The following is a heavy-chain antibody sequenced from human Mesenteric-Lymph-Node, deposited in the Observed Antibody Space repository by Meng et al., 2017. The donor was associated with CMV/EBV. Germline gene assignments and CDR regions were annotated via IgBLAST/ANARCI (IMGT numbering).Heavy chain of an antibody. CDR2: IIPIFVTA. D-gene: IGHD3-10*01. V-gene: IGHV1-69*05. Sequence: SVKSCKASGGTFSSYAISWVRQAPGQGLEWMGGIIPIFVTANYAQKFQGRVTITTDESTSTAYMELSSLRSEDTAVYYCARAHLSGRKEYYFDYWGQGTLVTVSS. CDR1: GGTFSSYA. J-gene: IGHJ4*02. CDR3: ARAHLSGRKEYYFDY.